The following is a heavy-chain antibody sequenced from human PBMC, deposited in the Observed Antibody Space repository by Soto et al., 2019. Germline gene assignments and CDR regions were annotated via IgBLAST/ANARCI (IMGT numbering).Heavy chain of an antibody. CDR2: IYYSGST. J-gene: IGHJ4*02. D-gene: IGHD2-21*02. V-gene: IGHV4-39*01. CDR3: ARQRTSVVTQAYFDS. Sequence: LSLTCTVTGDSINNRSYYWGWIRQPPGKGLEWIGSIYYSGSTYNIPSLKSRVSMSVDTSKNQFSLKLRSVTAADTALYYCARQRTSVVTQAYFDSWGQGSLVTVSS. CDR1: GDSINNRSYY.